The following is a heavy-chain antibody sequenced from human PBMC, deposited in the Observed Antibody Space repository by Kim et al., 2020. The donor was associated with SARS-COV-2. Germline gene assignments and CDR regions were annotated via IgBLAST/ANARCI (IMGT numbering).Heavy chain of an antibody. CDR1: GFTFSDYY. D-gene: IGHD4-4*01. V-gene: IGHV3-11*05. J-gene: IGHJ4*02. CDR3: ARAFSNYEVGDY. CDR2: ISSSSSYT. Sequence: GGSLRLSCAASGFTFSDYYMSWIRQAPGKGLEWVSYISSSSSYTNYTDSVKGRFTISRDNAKNSLYLQMNSLRAEDTAVYYCARAFSNYEVGDYWGQGTLVTVSS.